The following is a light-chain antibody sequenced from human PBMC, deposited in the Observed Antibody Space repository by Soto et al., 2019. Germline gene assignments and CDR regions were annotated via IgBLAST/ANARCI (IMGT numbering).Light chain of an antibody. V-gene: IGLV2-14*01. CDR1: SSDVGGHNS. CDR3: SSYTSDITYV. J-gene: IGLJ1*01. CDR2: EVS. Sequence: QSALTQPASVSGSPGQSITIACTGTSSDVGGHNSVSWYQQHPGKAPKILIYEVSDRPSGVSDRFSGSKSGNTASLTISGLQAEDEADYYCSSYTSDITYVFGTGTKVNV.